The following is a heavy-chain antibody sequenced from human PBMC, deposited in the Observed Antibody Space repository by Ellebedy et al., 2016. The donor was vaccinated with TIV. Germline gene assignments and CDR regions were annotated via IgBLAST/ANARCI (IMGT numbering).Heavy chain of an antibody. Sequence: PGGSLRLSCAASGFTFSRYAMHWVRQAPGKGLEWVTVASYDGNSEYYADSVKGRFTISRDNSQNTLYLQMNSLRAEDTAVYYCARDLEERATRYYYSMDVWGQGTTVTVSS. CDR3: ARDLEERATRYYYSMDV. CDR2: ASYDGNSE. CDR1: GFTFSRYA. J-gene: IGHJ6*02. V-gene: IGHV3-30*01. D-gene: IGHD3-10*01.